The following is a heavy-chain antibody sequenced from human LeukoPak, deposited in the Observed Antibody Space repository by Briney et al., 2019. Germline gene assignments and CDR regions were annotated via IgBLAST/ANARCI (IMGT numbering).Heavy chain of an antibody. CDR2: IYYSGST. J-gene: IGHJ4*02. Sequence: PSQTLSLTCTVSGGSISSGGYYWSWIRQHPGKGLEWIGYIYYSGSTYYNPSLKSRVTISVDTSKNQFSLKLSSVTAADTAVYYCVRANRYCSGGSCSPFDYWGQGTLVTVSS. CDR3: VRANRYCSGGSCSPFDY. V-gene: IGHV4-31*03. D-gene: IGHD2-15*01. CDR1: GGSISSGGYY.